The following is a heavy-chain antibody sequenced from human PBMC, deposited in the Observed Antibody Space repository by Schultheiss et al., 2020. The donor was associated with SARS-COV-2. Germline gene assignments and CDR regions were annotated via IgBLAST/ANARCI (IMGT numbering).Heavy chain of an antibody. CDR3: ARNAARLITRAQFDY. CDR1: GFTFDDYG. V-gene: IGHV3-48*03. Sequence: GGSLRLSCAASGFTFDDYGMSWVRQAPGKGLEWVSYISSSGSTIYYADSVKGRFTISRDNAKNSLYLQMNSLRAEDTAVYYCARNAARLITRAQFDYWGQGTLVTVSS. CDR2: ISSSGSTI. D-gene: IGHD6-6*01. J-gene: IGHJ4*02.